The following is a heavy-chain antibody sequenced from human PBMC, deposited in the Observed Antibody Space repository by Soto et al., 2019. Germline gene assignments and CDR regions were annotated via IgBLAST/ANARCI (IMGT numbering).Heavy chain of an antibody. J-gene: IGHJ4*02. CDR2: IIPILGIA. D-gene: IGHD2-15*01. V-gene: IGHV1-69*02. CDR3: AGRYCSGWSWYSGYFDY. Sequence: QVQLVQSGAVVKKPGSSVKVSCKASGGTFSSYTISWVRQAPGQGLEWMGRIIPILGIANYAQKFQGRVTITADKTTRTAYMELSSLRSEGTAVYYCAGRYCSGWSWYSGYFDYWGQGALVTVSS. CDR1: GGTFSSYT.